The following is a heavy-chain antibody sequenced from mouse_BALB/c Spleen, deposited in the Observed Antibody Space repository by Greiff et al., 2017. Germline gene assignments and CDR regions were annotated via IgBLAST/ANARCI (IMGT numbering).Heavy chain of an antibody. D-gene: IGHD5-1-1*01. V-gene: IGHV5-6-3*01. CDR1: GFTFSSYG. CDR2: INSNGGST. CDR3: ANGGKYQFDY. Sequence: EVKLMESGGGLVQPGGSLKLSCAASGFTFSSYGMSWVRQTPDKRLELVATINSNGGSTYYPDSVKGRFTISRDNAKNTLYLQMRSLRSEDTAMYYCANGGKYQFDYWGQGTLVTVSA. J-gene: IGHJ3*01.